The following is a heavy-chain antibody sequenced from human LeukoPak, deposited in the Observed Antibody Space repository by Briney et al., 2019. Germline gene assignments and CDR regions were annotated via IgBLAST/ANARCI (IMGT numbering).Heavy chain of an antibody. V-gene: IGHV3-73*01. CDR1: GVTFSGSA. CDR2: IRSKANNYAT. Sequence: GGSLRLSCAASGVTFSGSALHWVRQASGKGLEWVGRIRSKANNYATVYAASVEGRFTISRDDLNTAYLQMNNLRSEDTAVYYCTRVWATPDTGDYYYYMDVWGKGTAVTVSS. CDR3: TRVWATPDTGDYYYYMDV. J-gene: IGHJ6*03. D-gene: IGHD3-16*01.